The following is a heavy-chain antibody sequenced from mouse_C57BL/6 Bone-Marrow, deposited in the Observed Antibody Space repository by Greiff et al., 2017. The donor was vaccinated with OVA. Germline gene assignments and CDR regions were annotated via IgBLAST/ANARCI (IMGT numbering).Heavy chain of an antibody. J-gene: IGHJ4*01. CDR3: ANMGHYYGSRYYAMDY. D-gene: IGHD1-1*01. V-gene: IGHV2-5*01. CDR2: IWRGGST. Sequence: VKLVESGPGLVQPSQSLSITCTVSGFSLTSYGVHWVRQSPGKGLEWLGVIWRGGSTDYNAAFMSRLSITKDNSKSQVFFKMNSLQADDTAIYYCANMGHYYGSRYYAMDYWGQGTSVTVSS. CDR1: GFSLTSYG.